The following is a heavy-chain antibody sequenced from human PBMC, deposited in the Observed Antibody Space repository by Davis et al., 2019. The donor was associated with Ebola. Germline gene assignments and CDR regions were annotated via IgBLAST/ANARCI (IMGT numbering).Heavy chain of an antibody. CDR2: IYYSGST. D-gene: IGHD6-19*01. Sequence: SETLSLTCTVSGGSISSSSYYWGWIRQPPGKGLEWIGSIYYSGSTYYNSSLKSRVTISADTSKNQFPLKLSSLTAADTAVYYCARRPGSGWPNWFDPWGQGTLVTVSS. V-gene: IGHV4-39*01. CDR3: ARRPGSGWPNWFDP. J-gene: IGHJ5*02. CDR1: GGSISSSSYY.